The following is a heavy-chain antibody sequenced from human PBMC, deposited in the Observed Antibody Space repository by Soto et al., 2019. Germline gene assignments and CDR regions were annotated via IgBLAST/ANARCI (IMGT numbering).Heavy chain of an antibody. J-gene: IGHJ4*02. CDR2: IYHSGST. CDR3: ARAKRYSYGLDY. CDR1: GGSISSGGYS. Sequence: SETLSLTCAVSGGSISSGGYSWSWIRQPPGKGLEWIGYIYHSGSTYYNPSLKSRVTISVDRSKNQFSLKLSSVTAADTAVYYCARAKRYSYGLDYWGQGTLVTVSS. D-gene: IGHD5-18*01. V-gene: IGHV4-30-2*01.